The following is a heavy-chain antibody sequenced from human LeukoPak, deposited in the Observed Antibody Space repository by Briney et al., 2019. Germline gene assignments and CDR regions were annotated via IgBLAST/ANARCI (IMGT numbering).Heavy chain of an antibody. J-gene: IGHJ4*02. CDR2: IYYSGST. CDR1: GGSISSYY. CDR3: ARWTWGNFDY. Sequence: SYTLSLTCTVSGGSISSYYWSWIRQPPGKGLEWIGYIYYSGSTNYNPSLKSRVTISVDTSKNQFSLKLSSVTAADTAVYYCARWTWGNFDYWGQGTLVTVSS. D-gene: IGHD3-16*01. V-gene: IGHV4-59*07.